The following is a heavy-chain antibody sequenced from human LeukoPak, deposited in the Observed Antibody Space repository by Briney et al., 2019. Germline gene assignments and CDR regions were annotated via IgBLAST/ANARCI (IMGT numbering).Heavy chain of an antibody. V-gene: IGHV4-34*01. Sequence: SETLPLTCAVYGGSFSGYYWSWIRQPPGKGLEWIGEINHSGSTNYNPSLKSRVTISVDTSKNQFSLKLSSVTAADTAVYYCARGGISMVRGVTLYYYYYGMDVWGKGTTVTVSS. CDR1: GGSFSGYY. J-gene: IGHJ6*04. CDR3: ARGGISMVRGVTLYYYYYGMDV. D-gene: IGHD3-10*01. CDR2: INHSGST.